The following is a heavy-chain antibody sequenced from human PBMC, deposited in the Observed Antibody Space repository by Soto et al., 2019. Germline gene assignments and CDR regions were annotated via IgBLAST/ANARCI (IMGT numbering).Heavy chain of an antibody. Sequence: QVQLVQSGGEVKKPGASVKVSCRASGYTFTSYGISWVRQATGQGLEWLGWTSASMVTNYAQKFQGRVTMTTDTYTSTAYMELRSLRFDDTAVYYCARDSSGRAIFDSWGQGTLVTVSS. D-gene: IGHD6-19*01. V-gene: IGHV1-18*01. CDR1: GYTFTSYG. J-gene: IGHJ4*02. CDR2: TSASMVT. CDR3: ARDSSGRAIFDS.